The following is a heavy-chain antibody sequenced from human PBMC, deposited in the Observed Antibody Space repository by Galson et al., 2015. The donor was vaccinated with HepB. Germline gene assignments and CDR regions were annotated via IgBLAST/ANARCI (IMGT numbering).Heavy chain of an antibody. J-gene: IGHJ4*02. CDR2: IGGDGGVT. CDR1: GFTFTRYA. Sequence: SLRLSCAASGFTFTRYAITWVRQAPGKGLESISSIGGDGGVTYYADSVKGRFTISRDNSKNTVYLQVNSLRAEDTAVYFCAKVAILGATPHYFDYWGQGILVTVSS. V-gene: IGHV3-23*01. CDR3: AKVAILGATPHYFDY. D-gene: IGHD3-16*01.